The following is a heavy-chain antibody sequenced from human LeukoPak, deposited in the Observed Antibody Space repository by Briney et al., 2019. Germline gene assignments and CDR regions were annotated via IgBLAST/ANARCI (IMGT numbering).Heavy chain of an antibody. CDR3: AKYYYGSGDV. CDR1: GFTFSSYA. Sequence: GGSLRLSCVASGFTFSSYAMHWVRQAPGKGLEWVAVISYDGSNKYYADSVKGRFTISRDNSKNTLYLQMNSLRAEDTAVYYCAKYYYGSGDVWGKGTTVTVSS. J-gene: IGHJ6*04. CDR2: ISYDGSNK. V-gene: IGHV3-30*04. D-gene: IGHD3-10*01.